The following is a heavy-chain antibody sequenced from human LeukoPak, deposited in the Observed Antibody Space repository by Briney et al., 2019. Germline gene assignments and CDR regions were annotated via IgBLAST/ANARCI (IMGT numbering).Heavy chain of an antibody. V-gene: IGHV3-23*01. J-gene: IGHJ5*02. CDR3: AKGPGTRPDNWFDP. D-gene: IGHD1-1*01. CDR1: AFTFSSYA. CDR2: ISGSGGST. Sequence: GGSLRLSCAASAFTFSSYAMSWVRQAPGKGLEWVSAISGSGGSTYYADSVRGRFTISRDNSKNTLYLQMNSLRAEDTAVYYCAKGPGTRPDNWFDPWGQGTLVTVSS.